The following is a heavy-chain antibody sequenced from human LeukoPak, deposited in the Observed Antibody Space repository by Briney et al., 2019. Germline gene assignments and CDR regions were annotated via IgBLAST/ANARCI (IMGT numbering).Heavy chain of an antibody. CDR3: ARDRGDFDY. J-gene: IGHJ4*02. Sequence: SETLSLTCTVSGGSISSGGYYWSWIRQPPGKGLEWIGYIYHSGSTYYNPSLKSRVTISVDRSKNQFSLKLSSVTAADTAVYYCARDRGDFDYWGQGTLVTVSS. CDR1: GGSISSGGYY. CDR2: IYHSGST. D-gene: IGHD3-10*01. V-gene: IGHV4-30-2*01.